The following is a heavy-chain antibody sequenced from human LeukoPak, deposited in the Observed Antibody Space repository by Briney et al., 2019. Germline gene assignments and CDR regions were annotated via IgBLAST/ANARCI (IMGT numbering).Heavy chain of an antibody. V-gene: IGHV3-33*01. D-gene: IGHD6-13*01. Sequence: GGSLRLSCAASGFTFSSYGMHWVRQAPGKGLEWVAVIWYDGSNKYYADSVKGRFTISRDNSKNTLYLQMNSLRAEDTAVYYCARDLYSSTPLLRDWGQGTLVTVSS. CDR3: ARDLYSSTPLLRD. CDR1: GFTFSSYG. J-gene: IGHJ4*02. CDR2: IWYDGSNK.